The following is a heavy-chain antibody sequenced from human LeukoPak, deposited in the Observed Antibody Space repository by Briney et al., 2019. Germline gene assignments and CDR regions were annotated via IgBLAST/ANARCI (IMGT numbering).Heavy chain of an antibody. D-gene: IGHD2-8*02. J-gene: IGHJ6*02. CDR3: AKDLLGYYYYGMDV. CDR1: GFTFDDYA. V-gene: IGHV3-9*01. Sequence: DPGGSLRLSCAASGFTFDDYAMHWVRQAPGKGLEWVSGISWNSGSIGYADSVKGRFTISRGNAKNSLYLQMNSLRAEDTALYYCAKDLLGYYYYGMDVWGQGTTVTVSS. CDR2: ISWNSGSI.